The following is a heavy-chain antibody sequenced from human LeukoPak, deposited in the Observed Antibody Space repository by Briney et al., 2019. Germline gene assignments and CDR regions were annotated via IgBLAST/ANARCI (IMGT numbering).Heavy chain of an antibody. CDR3: ASPKYCSGGSCYSGWYFDL. CDR1: GGSISSSSYY. J-gene: IGHJ2*01. V-gene: IGHV4-39*01. CDR2: IYYSGSA. D-gene: IGHD2-15*01. Sequence: SETLSLTCTVSGGSISSSSYYWGWIRQPPGKGLEWIGSIYYSGSAYYNPSLKSRVTISVDTSKNQFSLKLSSVTAADMAVYYCASPKYCSGGSCYSGWYFDLWGRGTLVTVSS.